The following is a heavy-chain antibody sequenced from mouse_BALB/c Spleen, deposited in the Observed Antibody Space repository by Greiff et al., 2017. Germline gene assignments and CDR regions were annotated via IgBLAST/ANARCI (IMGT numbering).Heavy chain of an antibody. CDR2: IDPANGNT. CDR3: ARSTMITTTEYAMDY. D-gene: IGHD2-4*01. J-gene: IGHJ2*01. V-gene: IGHV14-3*02. Sequence: EVQLQESGAELVKPGASVKLSCTASGFNIKDTYMHWVKQRPEQGLEWIGRIDPANGNTKYDPKFQGKATITADTSSNTAYLQLSSLTSEDTAVYYCARSTMITTTEYAMDYWGQGTTLTVSS. CDR1: GFNIKDTY.